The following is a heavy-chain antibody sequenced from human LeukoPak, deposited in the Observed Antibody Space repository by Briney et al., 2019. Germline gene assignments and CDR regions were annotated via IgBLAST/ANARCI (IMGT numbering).Heavy chain of an antibody. Sequence: PGGSLRHSCAASGFTFSSYGMHWVRQAPGKGLEWVAVIWYDGSNKYYADSVKGRFTISRDNSKNTLYLQMNSLRAEDTAVYYCARAFPYYYDSSGYSDFDYWGQGTLVTVSS. V-gene: IGHV3-33*01. CDR2: IWYDGSNK. J-gene: IGHJ4*02. CDR3: ARAFPYYYDSSGYSDFDY. D-gene: IGHD3-22*01. CDR1: GFTFSSYG.